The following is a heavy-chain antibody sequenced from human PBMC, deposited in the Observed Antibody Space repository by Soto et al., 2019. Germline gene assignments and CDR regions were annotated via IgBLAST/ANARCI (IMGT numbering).Heavy chain of an antibody. J-gene: IGHJ5*02. CDR1: GGTISGYY. CDR3: ARGQRFSDWFDP. D-gene: IGHD3-3*01. V-gene: IGHV4-4*07. CDR2: IYSSGNA. Sequence: SETLSLTCSVSGGTISGYYWTWIRQPAGKGLEWIGRIYSSGNAKYNPSLQSRVTMSLDTSSNQFSLRLTSVTAADTAVYYCARGQRFSDWFDPWGQGTLVTVSS.